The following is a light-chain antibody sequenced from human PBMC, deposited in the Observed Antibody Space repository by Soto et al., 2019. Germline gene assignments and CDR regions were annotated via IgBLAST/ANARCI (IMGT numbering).Light chain of an antibody. V-gene: IGLV2-14*01. CDR3: SSYTGSSTLDV. Sequence: QSALTQPRSVSGSPGQSVTISCTGTSSDVGGYNYVSWYQQHPGNAPKLIIYEVSNRPAGVSNRFSGSKSGNTASLTISGLQAEDEADYYCSSYTGSSTLDVFGIGTKLTVL. CDR2: EVS. CDR1: SSDVGGYNY. J-gene: IGLJ1*01.